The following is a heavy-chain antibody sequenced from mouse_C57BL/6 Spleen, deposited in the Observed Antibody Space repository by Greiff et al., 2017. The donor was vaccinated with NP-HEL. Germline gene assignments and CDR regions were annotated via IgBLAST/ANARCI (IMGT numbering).Heavy chain of an antibody. CDR1: GYAFSSSW. J-gene: IGHJ3*01. Sequence: QVQLKESGPELVKPGASVKISCKASGYAFSSSWMNWVKQRPGKGLEWIGRIYPGDGDTNYNGKFKGKATLTADKSSSTAYMQLSSLTSEDSAVYFCARPYYDYDFAYWGQGTLVTVSA. D-gene: IGHD2-4*01. CDR2: IYPGDGDT. CDR3: ARPYYDYDFAY. V-gene: IGHV1-82*01.